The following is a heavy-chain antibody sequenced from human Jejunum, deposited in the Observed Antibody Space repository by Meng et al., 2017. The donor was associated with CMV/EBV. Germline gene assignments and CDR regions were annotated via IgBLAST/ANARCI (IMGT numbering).Heavy chain of an antibody. Sequence: VSGAAISGYYWHWIRQTTGKGLEWIGCVDYSGTTKYTPSLKGRVTISVETSKSQFSLELRSVIATDTAVFYCARGWGTTSPWDYWGQGTLVTVSS. V-gene: IGHV4-59*01. CDR3: ARGWGTTSPWDY. J-gene: IGHJ4*02. CDR2: VDYSGTT. D-gene: IGHD3-16*01. CDR1: GAAISGYY.